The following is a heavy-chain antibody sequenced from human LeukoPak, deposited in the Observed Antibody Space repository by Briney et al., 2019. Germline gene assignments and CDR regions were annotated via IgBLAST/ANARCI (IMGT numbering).Heavy chain of an antibody. CDR2: IYYSGST. Sequence: SETLSLTCTVSGGSISSSSYYWGWLRQPPGTGLEWLGSIYYSGSTYYNPSLKSRVTISVDTSKNQFSLKLSSVTAADTAVYYCARAITYYDFWSGYYVTDYYYYYYMDVWGKGTTVTVSS. CDR1: GGSISSSSYY. V-gene: IGHV4-39*07. D-gene: IGHD3-3*01. J-gene: IGHJ6*03. CDR3: ARAITYYDFWSGYYVTDYYYYYYMDV.